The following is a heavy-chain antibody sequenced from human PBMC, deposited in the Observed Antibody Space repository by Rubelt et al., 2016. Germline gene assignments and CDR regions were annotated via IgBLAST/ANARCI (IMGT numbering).Heavy chain of an antibody. Sequence: EVQLVQSGAEVKKPGESLKISCKGSGYRFTNYWIGWVRRMPGKGLEWMGIVHPGDSATRYSPSFQGQVTISADKSINTAYLQWSSLKASDTAIYYCSRLMGYSTIDYWGQGTLVTVSS. CDR3: SRLMGYSTIDY. D-gene: IGHD5-12*01. CDR2: VHPGDSAT. V-gene: IGHV5-51*01. J-gene: IGHJ4*02. CDR1: GYRFTNYW.